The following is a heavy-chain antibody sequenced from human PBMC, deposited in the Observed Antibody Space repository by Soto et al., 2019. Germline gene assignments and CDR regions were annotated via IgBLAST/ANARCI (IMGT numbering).Heavy chain of an antibody. CDR3: ARDKVRIFGVVIRINYYYYYGMDV. Sequence: ASVKVSCKASGYTFTSYGISWVRQAPGQGLEWMGWISAYNGNTNYAQKLQGRVTMTTDTSTSTAYMELRSLRSDDTAVYYCARDKVRIFGVVIRINYYYYYGMDVWGQGTTVTVSS. V-gene: IGHV1-18*01. CDR1: GYTFTSYG. CDR2: ISAYNGNT. J-gene: IGHJ6*02. D-gene: IGHD3-3*01.